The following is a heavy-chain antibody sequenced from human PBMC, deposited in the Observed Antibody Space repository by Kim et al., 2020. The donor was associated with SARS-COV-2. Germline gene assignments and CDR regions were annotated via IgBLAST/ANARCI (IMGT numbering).Heavy chain of an antibody. Sequence: GGSLRLSCAASGFTFSSYGIHWVRQAPGKGLEWVAVISYDGSNKYYADSVKGRFTISRDNSKNTLYLQMNSLRAEDTAVYYCAKGRSGSYYETFDYWGQGTLVTVSS. D-gene: IGHD1-26*01. J-gene: IGHJ4*02. V-gene: IGHV3-30*18. CDR3: AKGRSGSYYETFDY. CDR2: ISYDGSNK. CDR1: GFTFSSYG.